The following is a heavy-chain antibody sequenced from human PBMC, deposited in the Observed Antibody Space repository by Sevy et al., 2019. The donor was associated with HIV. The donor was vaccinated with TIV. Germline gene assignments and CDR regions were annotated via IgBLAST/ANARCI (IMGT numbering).Heavy chain of an antibody. Sequence: SKTLSLTCTVSGGSITSLYWNWIRQPPGKGLEWIANIYYNGHSNYNPSLKSRVTLSLDTSKNQFSLRLSSVNAADTAMYYCAGENAWGRGYSWGQGTLVTVSS. D-gene: IGHD1-26*01. J-gene: IGHJ4*02. CDR3: AGENAWGRGYS. CDR2: IYYNGHS. V-gene: IGHV4-59*08. CDR1: GGSITSLY.